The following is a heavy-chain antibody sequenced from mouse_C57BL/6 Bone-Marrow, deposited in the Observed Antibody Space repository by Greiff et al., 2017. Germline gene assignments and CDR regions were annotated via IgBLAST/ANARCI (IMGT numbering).Heavy chain of an antibody. CDR3: TTGESNYHYAMDY. V-gene: IGHV14-4*01. D-gene: IGHD2-5*01. CDR2: IDPENGDT. J-gene: IGHJ4*01. Sequence: VQLPQSGAELVRPGASVKLSCTASGFNIKDDYMHWVQQTPEQGLEWIGWIDPENGDTEYASKFQGKATITADTSSNTAYLQLSSLTSEDTAVYYCTTGESNYHYAMDYWGQGTSVTVSS. CDR1: GFNIKDDY.